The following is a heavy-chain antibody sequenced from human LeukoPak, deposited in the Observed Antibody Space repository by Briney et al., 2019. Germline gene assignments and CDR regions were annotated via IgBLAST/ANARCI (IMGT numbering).Heavy chain of an antibody. V-gene: IGHV3-48*01. D-gene: IGHD3-10*01. CDR1: GFTLSTYN. J-gene: IGHJ5*02. CDR2: ISSSSSTI. Sequence: GGSLRLSGAASGFTLSTYNMNWVRQAPGRGLEWVSYISSSSSTIYYADSVKGRFTISRDNAKNSLYLQMNSLRAEDTAVYYCAKGLEFGELNWFDPWGQGTLVTVSS. CDR3: AKGLEFGELNWFDP.